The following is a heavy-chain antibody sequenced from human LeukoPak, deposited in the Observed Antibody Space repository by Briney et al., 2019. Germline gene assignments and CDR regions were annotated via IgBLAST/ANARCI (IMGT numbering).Heavy chain of an antibody. J-gene: IGHJ5*02. D-gene: IGHD3-10*01. CDR1: GFTFSSYS. Sequence: PGGSLRLSCAASGFTFSSYSMHWVRQAPGKGLEWVAVISYDGSNKYYADSVKGRFTISRDNSKNTLYLQMNSLRSDDTAVYYCARVGEGAHGGKWFDPWGQGTLVTVSS. CDR3: ARVGEGAHGGKWFDP. CDR2: ISYDGSNK. V-gene: IGHV3-30*14.